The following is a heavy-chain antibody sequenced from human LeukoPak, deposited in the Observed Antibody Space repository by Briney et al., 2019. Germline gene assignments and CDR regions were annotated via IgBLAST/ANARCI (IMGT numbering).Heavy chain of an antibody. J-gene: IGHJ4*02. CDR1: GGSISSSSYY. V-gene: IGHV4-39*01. Sequence: SETLSLTCTVSGGSISSSSYYWGWIRQPPGKGLEWIGSIYYSGSTYYNPSLKSRVTISVDTSKNQFSLKLSSVTAADTAVYYCASMSWIQLWSSHCSGRCRPPYYDYWGQGTLVTVSS. CDR2: IYYSGST. CDR3: ASMSWIQLWSSHCSGRCRPPYYDY. D-gene: IGHD5-18*01.